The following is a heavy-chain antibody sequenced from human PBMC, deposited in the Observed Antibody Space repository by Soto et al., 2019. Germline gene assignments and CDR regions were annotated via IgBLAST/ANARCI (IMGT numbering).Heavy chain of an antibody. Sequence: PGGSLRLSCAASGFTFSSYGMHWVRQAPGKGLEWVAVISYDGSNKYYADSVKGRFTISRDNSKNTLYLQMNSLRAEDTAVYYCAKGPGTYYDNRIANDAFDIWGQGTMVTVSS. J-gene: IGHJ3*02. CDR3: AKGPGTYYDNRIANDAFDI. D-gene: IGHD3-10*01. CDR2: ISYDGSNK. V-gene: IGHV3-30*18. CDR1: GFTFSSYG.